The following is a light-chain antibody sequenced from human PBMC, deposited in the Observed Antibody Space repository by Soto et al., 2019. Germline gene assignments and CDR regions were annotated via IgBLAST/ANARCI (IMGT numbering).Light chain of an antibody. J-gene: IGKJ1*01. CDR2: GAS. CDR1: QSISSSY. V-gene: IGKV3-20*01. CDR3: QQYVSSPWT. Sequence: ENLVTQSPGTPSLSPGEKATLSCRASQSISSSYLAWYQQKPGQAPRPLIYGASSRATGIPDRFSGSGSGTDFTLTISRLEPEDFAVYYCQQYVSSPWTFGQGTKVDIK.